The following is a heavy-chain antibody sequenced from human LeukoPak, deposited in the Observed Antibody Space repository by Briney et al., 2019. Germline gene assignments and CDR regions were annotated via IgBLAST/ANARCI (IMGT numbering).Heavy chain of an antibody. CDR1: GIIFSSHI. CDR2: IGDTGGT. J-gene: IGHJ4*02. D-gene: IGHD1-14*01. V-gene: IGHV3-23*01. CDR3: AKGPGYYFDY. Sequence: PGGSLRLSCAASGIIFSSHIVRWVRQAPGKGLEWVSTIGDTGGTFYEDSVKGRFTISRDNSKNTVYLHMNSLRAEDTAVYYCAKGPGYYFDYWGQGTLVTASS.